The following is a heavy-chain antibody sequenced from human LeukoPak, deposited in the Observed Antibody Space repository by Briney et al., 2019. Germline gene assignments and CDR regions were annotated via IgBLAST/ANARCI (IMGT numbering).Heavy chain of an antibody. D-gene: IGHD2/OR15-2a*01. J-gene: IGHJ4*02. V-gene: IGHV4-30-2*01. Sequence: SETLSLTCAVSGGSISSGGYSWSWIRQPPGKGLEWIGYIYHSGSTYYNPSLKSRVTISVDTSKNQFSLKLSSVTAADTAVYYCAREPLNRTFDYWGQGTLVTVSS. CDR1: GGSISSGGYS. CDR3: AREPLNRTFDY. CDR2: IYHSGST.